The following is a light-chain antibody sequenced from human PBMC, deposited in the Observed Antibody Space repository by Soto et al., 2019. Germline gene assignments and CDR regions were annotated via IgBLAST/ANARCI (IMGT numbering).Light chain of an antibody. CDR2: DAS. Sequence: DIQMTQSPSTLSASVGDRVTITCRASQSISSWLAWYQQKPGKAPKILIYDASSLESGVPSRCSRSGSGTEFTLTISRLQPDDFATYYCHQYNSYWTFGQGTKVQIK. CDR1: QSISSW. V-gene: IGKV1-5*01. CDR3: HQYNSYWT. J-gene: IGKJ1*01.